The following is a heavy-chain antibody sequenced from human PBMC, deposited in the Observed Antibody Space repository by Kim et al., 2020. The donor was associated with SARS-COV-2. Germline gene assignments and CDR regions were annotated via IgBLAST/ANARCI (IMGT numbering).Heavy chain of an antibody. V-gene: IGHV3-30*18. CDR3: AKDLKTISAAYYFDS. J-gene: IGHJ4*02. Sequence: GGSLRLSCVASGFTFSSYGMHWVRQAPGKGLEWVTVISNDGGDKKYADSVKGRFSISRDNSKNTLYLQMNSLKPEETAVYYCAKDLKTISAAYYFDSWGQGTLVTVSS. D-gene: IGHD2-2*01. CDR2: ISNDGGDK. CDR1: GFTFSSYG.